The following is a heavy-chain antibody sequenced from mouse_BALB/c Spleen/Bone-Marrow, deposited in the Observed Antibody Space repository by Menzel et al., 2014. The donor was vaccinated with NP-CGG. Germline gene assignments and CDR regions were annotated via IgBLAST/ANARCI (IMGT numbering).Heavy chain of an antibody. D-gene: IGHD2-1*01. J-gene: IGHJ2*01. V-gene: IGHV5-6-3*01. CDR3: ARGNYGNYVDYFDY. Sequence: DVMLVESGGGLVQPGGSLKLSCAASGFTFSGYGMSWVRQTPDKRLELVASINSNGGSTYYPDSVKGRFTISRDNAKNTMSLQMSSLKSEDTAMYYCARGNYGNYVDYFDYWGQGTTLTVSS. CDR1: GFTFSGYG. CDR2: INSNGGST.